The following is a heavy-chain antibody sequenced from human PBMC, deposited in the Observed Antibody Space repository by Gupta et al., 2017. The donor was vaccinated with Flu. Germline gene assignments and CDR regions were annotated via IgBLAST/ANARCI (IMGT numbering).Heavy chain of an antibody. CDR1: SYS. D-gene: IGHD6-13*01. V-gene: IGHV3-21*01. J-gene: IGHJ4*02. Sequence: SYSRNWVRQAPGKGLGWVSSISSSSSYIYYADSVKGRFTISRDNAKNSLYLQMNSLGAEDTAVYYGARGWAAAGPSDYWGQGTLVTVSS. CDR2: ISSSSSYI. CDR3: ARGWAAAGPSDY.